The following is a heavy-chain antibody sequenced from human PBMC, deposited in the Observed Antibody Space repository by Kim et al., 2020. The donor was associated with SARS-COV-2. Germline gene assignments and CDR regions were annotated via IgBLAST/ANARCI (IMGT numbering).Heavy chain of an antibody. J-gene: IGHJ4*02. Sequence: ASVKVSCKASGYTFTSYAMNWVRQAPGQGLEWMGWINTNTGNRTYAQGFTGRFVFSLDTSVSTAYQQISSLKAEDTAVYYCARGTHLSAKLLWFGELYPNFEYWGQGTLVTVSS. D-gene: IGHD3-10*01. V-gene: IGHV7-4-1*02. CDR3: ARGTHLSAKLLWFGELYPNFEY. CDR2: INTNTGNR. CDR1: GYTFTSYA.